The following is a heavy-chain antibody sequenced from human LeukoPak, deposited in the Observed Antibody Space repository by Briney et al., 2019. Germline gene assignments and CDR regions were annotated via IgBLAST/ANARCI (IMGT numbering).Heavy chain of an antibody. V-gene: IGHV4-34*01. CDR1: GGSFSGYY. CDR3: ARSGSGMGFTFGGVINY. J-gene: IGHJ4*02. Sequence: SGTLSLTCAVYGGSFSGYYWSWIRQPPGKGLEWIGEINHSGSTNYNPSLKSRVTISVDTSKNQFSLKLSFVTAADTAVYYCARSGSGMGFTFGGVINYWGQGTLVTVSS. CDR2: INHSGST. D-gene: IGHD3-16*01.